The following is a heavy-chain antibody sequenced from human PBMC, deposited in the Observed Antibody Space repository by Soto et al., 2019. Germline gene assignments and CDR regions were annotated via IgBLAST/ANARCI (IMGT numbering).Heavy chain of an antibody. CDR2: IIPIFGTA. CDR1: GGTFSSYA. CDR3: ARWSSPVSGMDV. V-gene: IGHV1-69*12. J-gene: IGHJ6*02. D-gene: IGHD1-26*01. Sequence: QVQLVQSGAEVKKPGSSVKVSCKASGGTFSSYAISWVRQAPGQGLEWMGGIIPIFGTANYAQKFQGRVTSTADESRSTAYMELSSLRAEDTAVDCCARWSSPVSGMDVWGQGTTVTVSS.